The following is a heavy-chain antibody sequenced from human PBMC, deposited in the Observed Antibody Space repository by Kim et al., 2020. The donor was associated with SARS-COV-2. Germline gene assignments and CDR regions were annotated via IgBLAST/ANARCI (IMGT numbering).Heavy chain of an antibody. CDR1: GGSISSSSYY. D-gene: IGHD2-2*01. V-gene: IGHV4-39*07. CDR2: IYYSGST. J-gene: IGHJ5*02. Sequence: SETLSLTCTVSGGSISSSSYYWGWIRQPPGKGLEWIGSIYYSGSTYYNPSLKSRVTISVDTSKNQFSLKLSSVTAADTAVYYCAREGDIVVVPAAMGNWFDPWGQGTLVTVSS. CDR3: AREGDIVVVPAAMGNWFDP.